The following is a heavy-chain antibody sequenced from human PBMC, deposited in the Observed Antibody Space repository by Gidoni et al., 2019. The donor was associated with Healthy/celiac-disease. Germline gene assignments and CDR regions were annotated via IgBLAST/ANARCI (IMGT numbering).Heavy chain of an antibody. V-gene: IGHV3-30*10. J-gene: IGHJ2*01. Sequence: QVQLVESGGGVVQPGRSLRVSCAASGFTVSTYTMFWVRQAPGKGLEWVTLLSYDGRNEYYTDSVRGRFAISRDNSRNTLFLQMNSLITEDAAVYYCARAPSRLSERGGSYFLSQSRWYFDLWGRGTLVTVSS. CDR1: GFTVSTYT. CDR3: ARAPSRLSERGGSYFLSQSRWYFDL. CDR2: LSYDGRNE. D-gene: IGHD3-22*01.